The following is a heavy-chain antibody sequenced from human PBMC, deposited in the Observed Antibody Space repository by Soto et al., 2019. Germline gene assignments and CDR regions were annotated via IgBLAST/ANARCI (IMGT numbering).Heavy chain of an antibody. CDR2: ISYDGSNK. V-gene: IGHV3-30*18. CDR1: GFTFSSYG. D-gene: IGHD3-22*01. CDR3: AKDLFTYYYDSSGYYPFDY. J-gene: IGHJ4*02. Sequence: SLRLSCAASGFTFSSYGMHWVRQAPGKGLEWVAVISYDGSNKYYADSVKGRFTISRDNSKNTLYLQMNSLRAEDTAVYYCAKDLFTYYYDSSGYYPFDYWGQGTLVTVSS.